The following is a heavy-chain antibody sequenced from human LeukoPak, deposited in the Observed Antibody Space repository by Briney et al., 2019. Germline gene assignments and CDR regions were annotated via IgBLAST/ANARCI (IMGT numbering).Heavy chain of an antibody. CDR1: GFTFDDYA. D-gene: IGHD5-18*01. CDR3: AKDIGYSYGPYGDYYYYYGMDV. V-gene: IGHV3-9*01. Sequence: GRSLRLSCAASGFTFDDYAMHWVRQAPGKGLEWVSGISWNSGSIGYADSVKGRSTISRDNAKNSLYLQMNSLRAEDTALYYCAKDIGYSYGPYGDYYYYYGMDVWGQGTTVTVSS. CDR2: ISWNSGSI. J-gene: IGHJ6*02.